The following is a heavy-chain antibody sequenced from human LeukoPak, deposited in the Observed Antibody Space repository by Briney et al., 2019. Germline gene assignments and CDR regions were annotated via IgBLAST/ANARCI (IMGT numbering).Heavy chain of an antibody. CDR3: TMYYDPPFDY. D-gene: IGHD3-22*01. V-gene: IGHV3-49*04. J-gene: IGHJ4*02. Sequence: GGSLRLSCTASGFTFGDYAMSWVRQAPGKGLEWVGFIRSKAYGGTTEYAASVKGRFTISRDDSKSIAYLQMNSLKTEDTAVYYCTMYYDPPFDYWGQGTLVTVSS. CDR2: IRSKAYGGTT. CDR1: GFTFGDYA.